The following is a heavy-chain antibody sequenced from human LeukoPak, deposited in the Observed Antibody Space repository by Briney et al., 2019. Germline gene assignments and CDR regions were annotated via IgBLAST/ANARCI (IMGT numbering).Heavy chain of an antibody. CDR2: IYPGDSDT. V-gene: IGHV5-51*01. CDR3: ASPQWGYGGNGMIAHAFDI. CDR1: GYSFTSYW. Sequence: PGESLKISCKGSGYSFTSYWIGWVRQMPGKGLEWMGIIYPGDSDTRYSPSFQGQVTISADKSISTAYLQWSSLKASDTAMYYCASPQWGYGGNGMIAHAFDIWGQGTMVTVSS. J-gene: IGHJ3*02. D-gene: IGHD4-23*01.